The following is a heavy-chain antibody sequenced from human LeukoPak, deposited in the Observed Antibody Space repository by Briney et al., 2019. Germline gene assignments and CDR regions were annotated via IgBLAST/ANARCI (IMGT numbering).Heavy chain of an antibody. CDR1: GFTFSSNW. Sequence: GGSLRLSCATSGFTFSSNWMSWVRHVPGRGLDWVANIKPDGSAEYYAASVKGRFTISRDNAKNTLSLQMTSLRAEDTAVYYCAKEPASSGWFDPWGQGTLVAVSS. CDR2: IKPDGSAE. J-gene: IGHJ5*02. CDR3: AKEPASSGWFDP. V-gene: IGHV3-7*03. D-gene: IGHD6-19*01.